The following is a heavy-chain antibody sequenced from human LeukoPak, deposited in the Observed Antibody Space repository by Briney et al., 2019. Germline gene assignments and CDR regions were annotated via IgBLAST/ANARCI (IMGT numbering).Heavy chain of an antibody. CDR2: IKPDGTEK. D-gene: IGHD6-13*01. CDR1: GFTFSTYW. J-gene: IGHJ4*02. CDR3: ARGGYTSTWYSRN. Sequence: GGSLRLSCAASGFTFSTYWMSWVRQAPGKGLEWLANIKPDGTEKSYMGSVRGRFTISRDNAKNSLYLQINSLRAEDTAVYYCARGGYTSTWYSRNWGQGTLVTVSS. V-gene: IGHV3-7*01.